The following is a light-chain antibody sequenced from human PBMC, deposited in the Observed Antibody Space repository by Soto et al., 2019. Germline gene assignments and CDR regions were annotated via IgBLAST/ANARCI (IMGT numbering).Light chain of an antibody. CDR2: TSS. Sequence: DIQMTQFPSSLSASVGDRVTITCRASQTIRSYLNWYQQKLGKAPKLLIYTSSYLASGVPSRFSGSGSGTDFTLTIDTLQPEDFATYYCQQSFSSPQTFGQGTKVEI. J-gene: IGKJ1*01. CDR3: QQSFSSPQT. V-gene: IGKV1-39*01. CDR1: QTIRSY.